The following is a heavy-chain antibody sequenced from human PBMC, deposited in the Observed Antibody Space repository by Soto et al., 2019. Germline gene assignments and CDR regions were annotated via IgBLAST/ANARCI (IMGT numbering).Heavy chain of an antibody. CDR3: AGGCCGSDPAYFDS. CDR2: IRRSGSDI. CDR1: GVFFTNFE. J-gene: IGHJ4*02. D-gene: IGHD5-12*01. Sequence: TXGSLRLSCSASGVFFTNFEMNWVRQAPGKGPEWVSSIRRSGSDIYYADSVKGRFTISRDNVKNSLYLQMNSLRAEDTAIYYCAGGCCGSDPAYFDSWGQGTLVTVSS. V-gene: IGHV3-48*03.